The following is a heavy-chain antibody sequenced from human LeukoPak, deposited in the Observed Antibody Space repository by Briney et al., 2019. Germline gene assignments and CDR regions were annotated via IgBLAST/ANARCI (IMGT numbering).Heavy chain of an antibody. V-gene: IGHV4-30-4*01. J-gene: IGHJ3*02. CDR2: IYYSGST. Sequence: SQTLSLTCTVSGGSISSGDYYWSWIRQPPGKGLEWIGYIYYSGSTYYNPSLKSRVTISVDTSKNQFSLKLSSVTAADTAVYYCARDYGDYEPHGAFDIWGQGAMVTVSS. D-gene: IGHD4-17*01. CDR1: GGSISSGDYY. CDR3: ARDYGDYEPHGAFDI.